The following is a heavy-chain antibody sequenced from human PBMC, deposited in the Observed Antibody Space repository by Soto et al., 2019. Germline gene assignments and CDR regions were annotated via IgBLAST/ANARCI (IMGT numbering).Heavy chain of an antibody. CDR1: GFTFSSYA. CDR2: ISGSGGST. V-gene: IGHV3-23*01. CDR3: ATLSAPYYDILTGYRAKTHAFDY. D-gene: IGHD3-9*01. J-gene: IGHJ4*02. Sequence: PGWSLRLSCAASGFTFSSYAMSWVRQAPGKGLEWVSAISGSGGSTYYADSVKGRFTISRDNSKNTLYLQMNSLRAEDTAVYYCATLSAPYYDILTGYRAKTHAFDYWGQGTLVTVSS.